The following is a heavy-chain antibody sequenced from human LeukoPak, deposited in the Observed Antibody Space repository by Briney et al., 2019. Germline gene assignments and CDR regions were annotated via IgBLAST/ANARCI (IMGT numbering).Heavy chain of an antibody. Sequence: ASVKVSCKASGYTSTSYGISWVRQAPGQGLEWMGWISAYNGNTNYAQKLQGRVTMTTGTSTSTAYMELGSLRSDDTAVYYCARDEDPGYSSSWIDYWGQGTLVTVSS. V-gene: IGHV1-18*01. CDR2: ISAYNGNT. CDR1: GYTSTSYG. CDR3: ARDEDPGYSSSWIDY. D-gene: IGHD6-13*01. J-gene: IGHJ4*02.